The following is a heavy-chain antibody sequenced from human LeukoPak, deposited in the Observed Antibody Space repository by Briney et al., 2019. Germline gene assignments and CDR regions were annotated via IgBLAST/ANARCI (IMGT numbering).Heavy chain of an antibody. CDR1: GFTFSTYS. J-gene: IGHJ4*02. V-gene: IGHV3-23*01. D-gene: IGHD3-10*01. CDR3: AKEGSGSYSDYYFDW. Sequence: TGGSLRLSCTASGFTFSTYSMNWVRQAPGKGLEWVSAISGTGYDTYYADSVKGRFTISRDKFANTMSLQMHSLRAEDTAVYYCAKEGSGSYSDYYFDWWGQGTLVTVSS. CDR2: ISGTGYDT.